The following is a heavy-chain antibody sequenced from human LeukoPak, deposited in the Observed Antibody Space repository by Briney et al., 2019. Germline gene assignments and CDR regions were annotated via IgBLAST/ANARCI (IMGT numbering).Heavy chain of an antibody. CDR1: GFTFSNYA. CDR3: ANGLGGSYLDAFDI. V-gene: IGHV3-30*18. J-gene: IGHJ3*02. CDR2: ISYDGTNK. Sequence: GGSLRLSCAASGFTFSNYAVHWVRQAPGKGLEWVAVISYDGTNKYYADSVKGRLTISRDNSKNTLYVKMNSLRAEDTAVYYCANGLGGSYLDAFDIRGQGTMVTVSS. D-gene: IGHD1-26*01.